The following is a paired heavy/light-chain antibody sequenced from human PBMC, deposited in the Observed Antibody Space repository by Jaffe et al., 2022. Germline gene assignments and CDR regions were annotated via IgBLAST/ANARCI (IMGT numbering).Light chain of an antibody. CDR2: DAS. J-gene: IGKJ3*01. CDR3: QQFNNYPLVLT. V-gene: IGKV1D-13*01. Sequence: AIQLTQSPSSLSASVGDRVTITCRASQGISSALAWYQQKPGKAPKLLIYDASSLESGVPSRFSGSGSGTDFTLTISSLQPEDFATYYCQQFNNYPLVLTFGPGTKVDIK. CDR1: QGISSA.
Heavy chain of an antibody. J-gene: IGHJ6*03. CDR1: GFTFSSYG. CDR2: ISYDGSNK. CDR3: AKRLVTSSYYYYMDV. V-gene: IGHV3-30*18. Sequence: QVQLVESGGGVVQPGRSLRLSCAASGFTFSSYGMHWVRQAPGKGLEWVAVISYDGSNKYYADSVKGRFTISRDNSKNTLYLQMNSLRAEDTAVYYCAKRLVTSSYYYYMDVWGKGTTVTVSS. D-gene: IGHD2-2*01.